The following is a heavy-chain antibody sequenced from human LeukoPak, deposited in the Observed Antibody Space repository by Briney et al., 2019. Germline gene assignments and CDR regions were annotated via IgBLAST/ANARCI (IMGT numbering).Heavy chain of an antibody. D-gene: IGHD3-10*01. J-gene: IGHJ4*02. V-gene: IGHV3-23*01. CDR1: GFTFNSYA. Sequence: PGGSLRLSCAASGFTFNSYAMTWVRQAPGKGLEWVSAISGSGGSTYYADSVKGRFTISRDNSKNTLYLQMNSLRAEDTAVYYCAKDPYGSGSYQDWGQGTLVTVSS. CDR3: AKDPYGSGSYQD. CDR2: ISGSGGST.